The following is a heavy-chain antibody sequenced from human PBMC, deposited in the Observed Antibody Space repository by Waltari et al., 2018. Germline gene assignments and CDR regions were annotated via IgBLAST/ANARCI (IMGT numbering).Heavy chain of an antibody. CDR3: ARGTSQLFYGLDI. D-gene: IGHD1-1*01. Sequence: EVQLAETGGGLIQPGGSLRLSCAASGLSVNDNYMTWVRQAPGKGLQWVSLIYSGGVTYYADFVQGRFTISRDKYKNTLYLRMNSLRAEDSAVYYCARGTSQLFYGLDIWGQGTTVTVSS. V-gene: IGHV3-53*02. CDR2: IYSGGVT. J-gene: IGHJ6*02. CDR1: GLSVNDNY.